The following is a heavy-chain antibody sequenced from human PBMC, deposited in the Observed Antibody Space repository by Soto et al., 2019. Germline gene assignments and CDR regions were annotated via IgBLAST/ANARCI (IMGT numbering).Heavy chain of an antibody. CDR3: ARRGGGNQNYGMDV. V-gene: IGHV3-74*01. Sequence: TGGFLSLSCAASGFSFSSYWMHWVRQAPGKGLVWVSRINSDGSSTSYADSVKGRFTISRDNAKNTLYLQMNSLRAEDTAVYYCARRGGGNQNYGMDVWGQGTTVTVSS. D-gene: IGHD2-15*01. CDR1: GFSFSSYW. CDR2: INSDGSST. J-gene: IGHJ6*02.